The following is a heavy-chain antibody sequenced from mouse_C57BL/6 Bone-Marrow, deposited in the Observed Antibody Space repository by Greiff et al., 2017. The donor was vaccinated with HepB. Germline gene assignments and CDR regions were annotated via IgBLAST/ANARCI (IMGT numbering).Heavy chain of an antibody. CDR3: ASYYYGSSYGWYFDV. CDR2: ISDGGSYT. J-gene: IGHJ1*03. Sequence: EAKLVESGGGLVKPGGSLKLSCAASGFTFSSYAMSWVRQTPEKRLEWVATISDGGSYTYYPDNVKGRFTISRDNAKNNLYLQMSHLKSEDTAMYYCASYYYGSSYGWYFDVWGTGTTVTVSS. D-gene: IGHD1-1*01. CDR1: GFTFSSYA. V-gene: IGHV5-4*03.